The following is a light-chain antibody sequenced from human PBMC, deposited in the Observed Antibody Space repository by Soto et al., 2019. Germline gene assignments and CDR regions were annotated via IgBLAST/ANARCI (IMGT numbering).Light chain of an antibody. J-gene: IGKJ5*01. CDR1: QSVSSSY. CDR2: GAS. CDR3: QQYGSSPPIT. Sequence: EIELTQSPGTLSLSPGERATLSCRASQSVSSSYLAWYQQKPGQAPRLLIYGASSRATGIPDRFSGSGSGTDFTLTISRLEPEDFAVYYCQQYGSSPPITFGQGKRLEIK. V-gene: IGKV3-20*01.